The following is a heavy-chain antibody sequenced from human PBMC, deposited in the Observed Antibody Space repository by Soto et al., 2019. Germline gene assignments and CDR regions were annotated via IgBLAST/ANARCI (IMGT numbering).Heavy chain of an antibody. CDR3: ARLEGLATISYYFDF. D-gene: IGHD3-9*01. CDR1: DDSINSDKYY. Sequence: QLQLQESGPGLVKPSETLSLTCSVSDDSINSDKYYWVWIRQPPGKGLEWIGSIYYRGNAYYNPSLQTRVTVSLDKSTSQFSLKLNSVTAADSAVYFCARLEGLATISYYFDFWGPGALVTVSS. CDR2: IYYRGNA. J-gene: IGHJ4*02. V-gene: IGHV4-39*01.